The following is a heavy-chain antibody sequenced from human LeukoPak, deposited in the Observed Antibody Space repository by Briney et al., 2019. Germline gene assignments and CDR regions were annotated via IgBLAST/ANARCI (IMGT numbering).Heavy chain of an antibody. D-gene: IGHD1-26*01. V-gene: IGHV3-23*01. CDR2: ISGSGDST. J-gene: IGHJ4*02. CDR3: AKGTYRYEVGAFDY. Sequence: GGSLRLSCTASGFTLSSYVMSWVRQAPGKGLEWVSAISGSGDSTYYADSVKGRFTISRDNSKNTLYLQMNSLRAEDTAVYYCAKGTYRYEVGAFDYWGQGTLVTDSS. CDR1: GFTLSSYV.